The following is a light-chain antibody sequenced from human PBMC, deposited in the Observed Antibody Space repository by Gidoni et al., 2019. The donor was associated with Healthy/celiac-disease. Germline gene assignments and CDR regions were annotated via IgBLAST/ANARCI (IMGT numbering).Light chain of an antibody. CDR1: QSVSSSY. Sequence: EIVLTPSPGTLSLSPGERATLSCRASQSVSSSYLAWYQQKPGQAPRLLIYGASSRATGSPDSFSGSGSGTDFTLTISRLEPEDYAVYYCQQYGSSPPYSFGQGTKLEIK. CDR2: GAS. V-gene: IGKV3-20*01. J-gene: IGKJ2*03. CDR3: QQYGSSPPYS.